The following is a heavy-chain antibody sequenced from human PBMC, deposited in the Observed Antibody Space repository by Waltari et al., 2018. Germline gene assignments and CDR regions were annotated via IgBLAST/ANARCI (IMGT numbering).Heavy chain of an antibody. D-gene: IGHD6-13*01. CDR3: ANLHSSSWYYFDY. CDR1: GFTFSSYA. Sequence: EVQLLESGGGLVQPGGSLRLSWSASGFTFSSYAMSWVRQAPGKGLEWVSAISGSGGSTYYADSVKGRFTISRDNSKNTLYLQMNSLRAEDTAVYYCANLHSSSWYYFDYWGQGTLVTVSS. J-gene: IGHJ4*02. V-gene: IGHV3-23*01. CDR2: ISGSGGST.